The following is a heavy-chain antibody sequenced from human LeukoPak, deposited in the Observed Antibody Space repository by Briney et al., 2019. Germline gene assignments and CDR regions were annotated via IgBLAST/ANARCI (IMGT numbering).Heavy chain of an antibody. CDR3: ARHADPNYFDY. CDR1: GGSIITNSYY. J-gene: IGHJ4*02. V-gene: IGHV4-39*01. Sequence: PSETLSLTCTVSGGSIITNSYYWGWIRQPPGRGLEWIGSIYHSGSTYNNPSLRSRVTISVDTSKNQFSLKLTSVTAADTAVYYCARHADPNYFDYWGQGTLVTVSS. CDR2: IYHSGST.